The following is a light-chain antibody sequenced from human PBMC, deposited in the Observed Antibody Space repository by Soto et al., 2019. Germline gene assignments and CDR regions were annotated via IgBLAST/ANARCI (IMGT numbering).Light chain of an antibody. CDR2: DVN. J-gene: IGLJ2*01. CDR1: SSDVGTYNS. Sequence: QSVLTQPRSVSGSPGQSVTISCTGTSSDVGTYNSVSWYQQHPGKAPKLMIYDVNKRPSGVPDRFSGSMSGNTASLTISGLQADDEAHYHCSSYAGNYTLDFGGGTKVTVL. CDR3: SSYAGNYTLD. V-gene: IGLV2-11*01.